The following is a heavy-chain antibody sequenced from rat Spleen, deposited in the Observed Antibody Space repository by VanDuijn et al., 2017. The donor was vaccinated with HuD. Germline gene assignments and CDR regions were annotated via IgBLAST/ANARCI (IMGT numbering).Heavy chain of an antibody. D-gene: IGHD4-4*01. V-gene: IGHV5-29*01. J-gene: IGHJ1*01. Sequence: EVQMVESGGGLVQPGRCLKLSCAASGFTFSNYGMAWVRQTPTKGLEWVATISYDGSRTYYRVSVKGRFSISRDDAKSTLYLQRDSLRSEDTATYYCARRGNSVYWNFDFWGPGTMVTVSS. CDR2: ISYDGSRT. CDR3: ARRGNSVYWNFDF. CDR1: GFTFSNYG.